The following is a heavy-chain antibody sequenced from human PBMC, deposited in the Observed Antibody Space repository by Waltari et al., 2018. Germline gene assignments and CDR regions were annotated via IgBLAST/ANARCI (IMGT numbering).Heavy chain of an antibody. D-gene: IGHD3-3*01. V-gene: IGHV3-48*04. Sequence: EVQLVESGGGLVQPGGSLRLSCVGSGFTFRIYSRNWVRQTPEKGLEWVSHISSDGTTIQYADSVRGRFTISRDNAKSSVYLQMNSLRAEDTAVYYCARGGSGVFWSGYYGWFDPWGHGTLVTVSS. CDR3: ARGGSGVFWSGYYGWFDP. J-gene: IGHJ5*02. CDR2: ISSDGTTI. CDR1: GFTFRIYS.